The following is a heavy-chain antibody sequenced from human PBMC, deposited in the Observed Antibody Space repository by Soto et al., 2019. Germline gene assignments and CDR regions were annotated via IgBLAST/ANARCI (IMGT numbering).Heavy chain of an antibody. CDR3: RKGGWGDSPIDY. J-gene: IGHJ4*02. Sequence: ASVKVSCKTSGYTFSAYYVHWARRAPGRGFQWLGWNNPSNEITTFSEFFQGRITMTRDTSPITVHMELNMLTSDDTAVYYCRKGGWGDSPIDYWGQGTQVTVSS. D-gene: IGHD1-26*01. V-gene: IGHV1-2*02. CDR1: GYTFSAYY. CDR2: NNPSNEIT.